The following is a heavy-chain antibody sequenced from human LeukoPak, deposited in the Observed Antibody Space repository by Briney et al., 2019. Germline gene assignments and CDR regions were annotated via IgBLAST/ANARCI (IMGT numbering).Heavy chain of an antibody. CDR3: ARYYDFWSGFDY. D-gene: IGHD3-3*01. CDR2: IYYSGST. J-gene: IGHJ4*02. V-gene: IGHV4-28*01. CDR1: GYSISSSNW. Sequence: ASDTLSLTCAVSGYSISSSNWWGWIRQPPGKGLEWIGYIYYSGSTYYNPSLKSRVTVSVDTSKNQFSLKLSSVTAVDTAVYYCARYYDFWSGFDYWGQGTLVTVSS.